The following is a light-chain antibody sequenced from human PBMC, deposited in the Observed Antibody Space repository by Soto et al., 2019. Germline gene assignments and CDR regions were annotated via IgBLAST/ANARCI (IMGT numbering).Light chain of an antibody. CDR3: QQSYSTPLT. V-gene: IGKV1-39*01. CDR1: QNINSN. CDR2: AAS. Sequence: DIQMTQSPSSLSASVGDRVTITCRASQNINSNLNWYQQKPGKAPNLLIYAASSLQSGVRSRFSGSGSGTDFTLTISSLQPEDFATYYCQQSYSTPLTFGGGTKVEIK. J-gene: IGKJ4*01.